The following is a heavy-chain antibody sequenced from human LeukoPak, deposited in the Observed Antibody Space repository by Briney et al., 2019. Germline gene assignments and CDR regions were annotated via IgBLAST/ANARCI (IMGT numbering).Heavy chain of an antibody. J-gene: IGHJ6*02. CDR1: GGSFSGYY. CDR2: IYYSGST. V-gene: IGHV4-59*01. Sequence: SETLSLTCAVYGGSFSGYYWSWIRQPPGKGLEWIGYIYYSGSTNYNPSLKSRVTISVDTSKNQFSLKLSSVTAADTAVYYCARDRYYGSGDFYGMDVWGQGTTVTVSS. D-gene: IGHD3-10*01. CDR3: ARDRYYGSGDFYGMDV.